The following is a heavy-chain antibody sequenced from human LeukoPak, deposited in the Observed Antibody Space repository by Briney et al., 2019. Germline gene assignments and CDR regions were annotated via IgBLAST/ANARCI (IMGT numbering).Heavy chain of an antibody. V-gene: IGHV3-23*01. CDR2: ISGSGGRT. CDR1: GFTFSSYA. CDR3: AKGGFSSWYVDYFDY. J-gene: IGHJ4*02. D-gene: IGHD6-13*01. Sequence: GGSLRLSCAASGFTFSSYAMSWVRQAPGKGREWVSAISGSGGRTYYADSMKGRFTISRDNSKNTLYLQMNSLRAEDTAVYYCAKGGFSSWYVDYFDYWGQGPLVTVSS.